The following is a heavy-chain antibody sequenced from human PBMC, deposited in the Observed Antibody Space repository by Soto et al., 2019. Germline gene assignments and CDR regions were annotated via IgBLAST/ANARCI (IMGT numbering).Heavy chain of an antibody. CDR2: IWNDGIRK. J-gene: IGHJ4*02. V-gene: IGHV3-33*01. Sequence: GGSVRLSCAASGFTFSKYGMHWVRQAPGKGLEWVALIWNDGIRKVYVDSVKGRFTISRDNSKNTLDLQMNNLRDEDTAVYYCARDDDNDANALDYWGPGTLVTVSS. CDR1: GFTFSKYG. CDR3: ARDDDNDANALDY.